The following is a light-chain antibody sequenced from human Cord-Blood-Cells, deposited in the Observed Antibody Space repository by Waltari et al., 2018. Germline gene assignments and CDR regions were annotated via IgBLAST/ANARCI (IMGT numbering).Light chain of an antibody. V-gene: IGLV1-40*01. CDR2: GNS. J-gene: IGLJ2*01. CDR3: QSYDSSLSGSV. CDR1: SSNIGAGYS. Sequence: QSVLTQPPSVSGAPGPRVTITCTGSSSNIGAGYSVHRYQQLTGTAPKLLIYGNSNRPSGVPDRFSGSKSGTSASLAITGLQAEDEADYYCQSYDSSLSGSVFGGGTKLTVL.